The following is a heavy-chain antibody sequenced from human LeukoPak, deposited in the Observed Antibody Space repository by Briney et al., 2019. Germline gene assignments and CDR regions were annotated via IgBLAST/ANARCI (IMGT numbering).Heavy chain of an antibody. J-gene: IGHJ4*02. Sequence: PSETLSLTCTVSGGSISSSSYYWGWIRQPPGKGLEWIGSIYYSGSTYYNPSLKSRVTISVDTSKNQFSLKLSSVTAADTAVYYCARDKAHRRFDYWGQGTLVTVSS. CDR1: GGSISSSSYY. CDR2: IYYSGST. V-gene: IGHV4-39*02. CDR3: ARDKAHRRFDY.